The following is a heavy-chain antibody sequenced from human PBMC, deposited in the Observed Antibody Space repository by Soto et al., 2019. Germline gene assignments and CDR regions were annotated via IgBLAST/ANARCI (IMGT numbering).Heavy chain of an antibody. CDR2: ILYDGSDE. CDR1: GLTFSSYG. Sequence: GGSLRLSCAAPGLTFSSYGMHWVRQDPGKGLEWVAIILYDGSDEYYADSVKGRFTISRDNSKNTLYLQMNSLRAEDTAVYYCPKYKLRNDFLSPMDFWDRGTTVTVSS. J-gene: IGHJ6*03. CDR3: PKYKLRNDFLSPMDF. D-gene: IGHD3-3*01. V-gene: IGHV3-30*18.